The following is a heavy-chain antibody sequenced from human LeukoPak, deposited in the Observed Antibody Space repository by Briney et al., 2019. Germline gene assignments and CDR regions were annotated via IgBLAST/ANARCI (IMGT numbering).Heavy chain of an antibody. Sequence: PSETLSLTCTVSGGSISSSSYYWGWIRQSPGKGLEWLGSIYYSVSTYYNPSLKSRVTISVDTSKNQFSLKLSSVTAADTAVYYCARPMYSSGWYNWFDPWGQGTLVTVSS. CDR3: ARPMYSSGWYNWFDP. J-gene: IGHJ5*02. V-gene: IGHV4-39*01. CDR1: GGSISSSSYY. CDR2: IYYSVST. D-gene: IGHD6-19*01.